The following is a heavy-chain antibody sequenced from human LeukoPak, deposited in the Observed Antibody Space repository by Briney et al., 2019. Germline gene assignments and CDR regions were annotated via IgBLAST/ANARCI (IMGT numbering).Heavy chain of an antibody. J-gene: IGHJ4*02. V-gene: IGHV3-23*01. CDR1: GFTFTSYA. CDR2: ISGSGVST. CDR3: AKDGPLVGPYYFDY. Sequence: RAGGSLRLSCAASGFTFTSYAMNWVRQAPGKGLEWVSAISGSGVSTYYADSVKGRFTISRDNSKNMLYLQMNSLRAEDTAVYYCAKDGPLVGPYYFDYWGQGTPVTVSS. D-gene: IGHD1-26*01.